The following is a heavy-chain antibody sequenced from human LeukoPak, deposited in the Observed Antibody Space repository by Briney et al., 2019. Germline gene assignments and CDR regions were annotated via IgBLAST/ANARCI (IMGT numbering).Heavy chain of an antibody. CDR1: GGSFSGYY. D-gene: IGHD2-2*01. V-gene: IGHV4-34*01. CDR2: INHSGST. CDR3: ARGRGPAASYYYYGMDV. J-gene: IGHJ6*02. Sequence: SETLSLTCTVYGGSFSGYYWSWIRQPPGKGLEWIGEINHSGSTNYNPSLKSRVTISVDTSKNQFSLKLSSVTAADTAVYYCARGRGPAASYYYYGMDVWGQGTTVTVS.